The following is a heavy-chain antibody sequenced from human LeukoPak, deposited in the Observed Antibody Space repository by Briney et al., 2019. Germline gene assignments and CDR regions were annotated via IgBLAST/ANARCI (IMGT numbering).Heavy chain of an antibody. V-gene: IGHV5-51*01. CDR1: GYSFTSYW. D-gene: IGHD6-19*01. J-gene: IGHJ6*03. Sequence: GESLKISCKGSGYSFTSYWIGWVRQMPGKGLEWMGIIYPGDSDTRYSPSFQGQVTNSADKSISTAYLQWSSLKASDTAMYYCARQSRGVAVAGLVGASPYYYYYMDVWGKGTTVTVSS. CDR2: IYPGDSDT. CDR3: ARQSRGVAVAGLVGASPYYYYYMDV.